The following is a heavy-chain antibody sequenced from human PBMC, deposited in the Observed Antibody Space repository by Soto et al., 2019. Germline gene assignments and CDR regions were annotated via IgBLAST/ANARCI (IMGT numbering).Heavy chain of an antibody. V-gene: IGHV3-53*01. CDR3: ESQSMYYDFWSGFPEPYFDD. D-gene: IGHD3-3*01. J-gene: IGHJ4*02. Sequence: GGSLRLSCAASGFTVSSNYMSWVRQAPGKGLEWVSVIYSGGSTYYADSVKGRFTISRDNSKNTLYLQMNSLRAQDTAVYYCESQSMYYDFWSGFPEPYFDDGVQGTLVTVSS. CDR2: IYSGGST. CDR1: GFTVSSNY.